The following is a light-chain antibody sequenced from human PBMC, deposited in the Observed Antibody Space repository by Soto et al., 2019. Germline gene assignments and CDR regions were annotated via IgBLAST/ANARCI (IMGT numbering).Light chain of an antibody. CDR1: SSDVGGYNY. J-gene: IGLJ2*01. CDR2: DVS. Sequence: QSALTQPASVSGSPGQSITISCTGTSSDVGGYNYVSWYQQHPGKAPKLMIYDVSNRPSRVSNRFSGSKSGNTASLTISGLQAEDEADYYCSSYTGSSTPLVFGGGTQLTVL. CDR3: SSYTGSSTPLV. V-gene: IGLV2-14*01.